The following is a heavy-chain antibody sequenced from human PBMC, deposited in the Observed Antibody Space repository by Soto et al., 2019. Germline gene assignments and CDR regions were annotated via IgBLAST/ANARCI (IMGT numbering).Heavy chain of an antibody. CDR2: IKQNGREK. CDR1: GFALSTHW. V-gene: IGHV3-7*03. D-gene: IGHD3-3*01. Sequence: GGSLILSCAASGFALSTHWMNWVSQAPGKGLEWVANIKQNGREKFYVDSVKGRFTISRDNAKNSLFLQMNSLRAEDTAVYYCAKSNYDVWNDYYYNGMDVWGQGTTVTVSS. J-gene: IGHJ6*02. CDR3: AKSNYDVWNDYYYNGMDV.